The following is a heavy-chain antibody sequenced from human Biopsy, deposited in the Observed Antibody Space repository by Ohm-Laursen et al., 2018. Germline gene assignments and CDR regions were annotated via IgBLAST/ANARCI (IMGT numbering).Heavy chain of an antibody. Sequence: GTLSLICTVSGGSISSDYWSWIRQTPGKGLEWIGYIYYSGSTNYNPSLKSRVTISVDTSKDQFSLRLNSVTAADTAVYYCARATNSTGWPYYYFYGMDVWGQGTTVTVSS. D-gene: IGHD2/OR15-2a*01. J-gene: IGHJ6*02. CDR3: ARATNSTGWPYYYFYGMDV. V-gene: IGHV4-59*01. CDR2: IYYSGST. CDR1: GGSISSDY.